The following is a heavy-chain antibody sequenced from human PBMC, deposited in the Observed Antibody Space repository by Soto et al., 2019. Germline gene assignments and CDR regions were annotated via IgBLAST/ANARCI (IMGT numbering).Heavy chain of an antibody. CDR1: GFTFTSFA. V-gene: IGHV3-30*09. D-gene: IGHD2-8*01. CDR2: ISENGVNK. CDR3: ARRLTKTVSALGY. J-gene: IGHJ4*02. Sequence: GGSLRLSCIASGFTFTSFAIHWVRQAPGKGLEWVAVISENGVNKYSAESVRGRFVISRDNSKNTVELEMNSLRPEDTAIYFCARRLTKTVSALGYWGQGTLVTVSS.